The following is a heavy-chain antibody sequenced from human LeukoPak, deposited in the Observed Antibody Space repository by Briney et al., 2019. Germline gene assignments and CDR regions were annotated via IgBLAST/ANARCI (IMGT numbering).Heavy chain of an antibody. D-gene: IGHD3-9*01. CDR1: GFTFSSYR. V-gene: IGHV3-7*03. J-gene: IGHJ6*04. Sequence: GGSLRLSCAASGFTFSSYRMSWVCQAPGEGLERVANIKQVGSEKYYVDSLKGRFTISRDNAKNSLYLQMNSLRAEDTAVYYSASLYYDILTGYDYYGMDVWGKGTTVTVSS. CDR2: IKQVGSEK. CDR3: ASLYYDILTGYDYYGMDV.